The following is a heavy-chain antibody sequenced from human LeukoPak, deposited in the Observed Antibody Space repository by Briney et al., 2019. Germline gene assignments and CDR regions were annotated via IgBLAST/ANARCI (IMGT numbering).Heavy chain of an antibody. D-gene: IGHD5-12*01. J-gene: IGHJ4*02. CDR2: NNPKSGDT. V-gene: IGHV1-2*02. CDR1: DFRDYY. CDR3: ASGYSGYDLNY. Sequence: ASVKVSCKTSDFRDYYMNWVRQAPGQGLEWLGWNNPKSGDTDYAQKFQGRVTMTRDTSINTAYMELSGLKPDDTAIYYCASGYSGYDLNYWGQGTQVTVSS.